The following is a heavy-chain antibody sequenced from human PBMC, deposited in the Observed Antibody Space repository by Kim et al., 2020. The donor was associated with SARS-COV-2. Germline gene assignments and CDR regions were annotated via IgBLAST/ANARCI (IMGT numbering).Heavy chain of an antibody. Sequence: SETLSLTCDVYGGSFSGYYWSWIRQPPGKGLEWIGEINHSGSTNYNPSLKSRVTISVDTSKNQFSLKLSSVTAADTAVYYCARGGRGYSYGYLDYWGQGTLVTVPS. CDR2: INHSGST. D-gene: IGHD5-18*01. CDR1: GGSFSGYY. V-gene: IGHV4-34*01. J-gene: IGHJ4*02. CDR3: ARGGRGYSYGYLDY.